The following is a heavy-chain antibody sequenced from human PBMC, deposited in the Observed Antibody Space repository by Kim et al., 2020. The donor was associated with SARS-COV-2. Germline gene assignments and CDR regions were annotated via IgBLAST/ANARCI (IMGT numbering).Heavy chain of an antibody. Sequence: GGSLRLSCAASGFTFSDYYMSWIRQAPGKGLEWVSYISSSSSYTNYADSVKGRFTISRDNAKNSLYLQMNSLRAEDTAVYYCARPGPPVVPAANPLYYGMDVWGQGTTVTVSS. D-gene: IGHD2-2*01. CDR2: ISSSSSYT. J-gene: IGHJ6*02. V-gene: IGHV3-11*06. CDR3: ARPGPPVVPAANPLYYGMDV. CDR1: GFTFSDYY.